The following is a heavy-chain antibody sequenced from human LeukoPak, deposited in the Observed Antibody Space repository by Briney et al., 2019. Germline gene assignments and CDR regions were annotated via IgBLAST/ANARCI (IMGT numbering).Heavy chain of an antibody. Sequence: GGSLRLSCAASGFTFSSYAMSWVRQAPGKGLEWVSAIRGSGGGTYHADSVKGRFTISRDNSKNTLYLQMNSLRDEDMALYYCAKAGIGVVGYFDYWGQGTLVTVSS. J-gene: IGHJ4*02. CDR2: IRGSGGGT. V-gene: IGHV3-23*01. CDR3: AKAGIGVVGYFDY. D-gene: IGHD6-19*01. CDR1: GFTFSSYA.